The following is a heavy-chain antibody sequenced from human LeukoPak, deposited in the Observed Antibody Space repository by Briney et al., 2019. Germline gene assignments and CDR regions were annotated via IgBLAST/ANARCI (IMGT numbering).Heavy chain of an antibody. CDR1: GGSISSGGYY. V-gene: IGHV4-31*03. CDR3: AASSMAVHYYYYMDV. J-gene: IGHJ6*03. CDR2: IYYSGST. Sequence: SETLSLTCTVSGGSISSGGYYWSWIRQHPGKGLEWIGYIYYSGSTYYNPSLKSRVTISVDTSKNQFSLKLSSVTAADTAVYYCAASSMAVHYYYYMDVWGKGTTVTVSS. D-gene: IGHD6-6*01.